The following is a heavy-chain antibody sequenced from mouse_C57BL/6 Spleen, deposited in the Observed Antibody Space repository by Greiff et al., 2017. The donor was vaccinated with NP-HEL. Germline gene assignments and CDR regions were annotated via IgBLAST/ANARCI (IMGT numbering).Heavy chain of an antibody. Sequence: EVQLQQSGTVLARPGASVKMSCKTSGYTFTSYWMHWVKQRPGQGLEWIGAIYPGNSDTSYNQKFKGKAKLIAVTSASTAYMELSSLTNEDSAVYYCGGYDGPFAYWGQGTLVTVSA. V-gene: IGHV1-5*01. D-gene: IGHD2-2*01. CDR1: GYTFTSYW. J-gene: IGHJ3*01. CDR2: IYPGNSDT. CDR3: GGYDGPFAY.